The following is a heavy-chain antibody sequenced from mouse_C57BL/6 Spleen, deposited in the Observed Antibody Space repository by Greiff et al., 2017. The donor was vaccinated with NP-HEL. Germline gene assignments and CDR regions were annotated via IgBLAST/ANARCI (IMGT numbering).Heavy chain of an antibody. Sequence: VQLQQSGAELVRPGASVKLSCKASGYTFTDYYINWVKQRPGQGLEWIARIYPGSGNTYYNEKFKGKATLTAEKSSSTAYMQLSSLTSEDSAVYFCAREGIYDGYYPGDWGQGTTLTVSS. V-gene: IGHV1-76*01. J-gene: IGHJ2*01. D-gene: IGHD2-3*01. CDR1: GYTFTDYY. CDR2: IYPGSGNT. CDR3: AREGIYDGYYPGD.